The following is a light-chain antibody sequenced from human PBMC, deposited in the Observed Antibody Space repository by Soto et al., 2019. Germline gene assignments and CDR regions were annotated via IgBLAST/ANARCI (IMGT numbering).Light chain of an antibody. CDR1: QSVSRSY. CDR2: DAS. Sequence: EIVLTQSPGTLSLSPGERATLSCRASQSVSRSYLAWYQQKPGQAPRLLIYDASNRATGIPARFSGSGSGTDFTLTISSLEPEDFAVYYCQQRSNWPPWTFGQGTKVEIK. CDR3: QQRSNWPPWT. V-gene: IGKV3-11*01. J-gene: IGKJ1*01.